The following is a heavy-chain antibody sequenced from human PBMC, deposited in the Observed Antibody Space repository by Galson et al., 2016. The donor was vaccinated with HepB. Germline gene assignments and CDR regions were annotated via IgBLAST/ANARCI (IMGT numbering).Heavy chain of an antibody. V-gene: IGHV1-69*13. Sequence: SVKVSCMASGGTFSSYTISWVRQAPGQGLEWMGRIIPIFGTANYAQKFQGRVTITADESTTTAYMELSSLRSEDTAMYYCARYSGRYPYYYYFGMDVWGQGTTVTVSS. D-gene: IGHD1-26*01. CDR1: GGTFSSYT. J-gene: IGHJ6*02. CDR2: IIPIFGTA. CDR3: ARYSGRYPYYYYFGMDV.